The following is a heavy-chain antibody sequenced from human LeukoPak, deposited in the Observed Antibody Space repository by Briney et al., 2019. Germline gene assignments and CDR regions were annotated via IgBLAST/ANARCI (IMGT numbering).Heavy chain of an antibody. CDR1: GGTFSSYA. CDR3: ARRYCGGDCYSSYGMDV. D-gene: IGHD2-21*02. Sequence: ASVTVSCKASGGTFSSYAISWVRQAPGQGLEWMGRIIPILGIANYAQKFQGRVTITADKSTSTAYMELSSLRSEDTAVYYCARRYCGGDCYSSYGMDVWGQGTTVTVSS. CDR2: IIPILGIA. V-gene: IGHV1-69*04. J-gene: IGHJ6*02.